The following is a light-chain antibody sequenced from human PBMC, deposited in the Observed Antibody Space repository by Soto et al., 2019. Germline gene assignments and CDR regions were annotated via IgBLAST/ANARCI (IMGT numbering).Light chain of an antibody. CDR3: CSFAGTFTFWV. Sequence: QSALTQPRSVSGSPGQSVTISCTGTSSDVGDYNYVSWYQQYPGKAPKLVIYDVSKRPSGVPDRFSGSKSGNTASLTISGLQAEDEAVYYCCSFAGTFTFWVFGGGTKLTVL. V-gene: IGLV2-11*01. CDR2: DVS. CDR1: SSDVGDYNY. J-gene: IGLJ3*02.